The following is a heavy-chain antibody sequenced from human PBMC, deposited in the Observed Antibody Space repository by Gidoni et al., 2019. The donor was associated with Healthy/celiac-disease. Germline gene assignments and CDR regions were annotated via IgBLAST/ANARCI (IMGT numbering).Heavy chain of an antibody. CDR1: GGSISSGSYY. V-gene: IGHV4-61*02. CDR2: IYTSGST. CDR3: ARVRISYYSYPMDV. Sequence: QVQLQESGPGLVKPSQTLSLTCTVSGGSISSGSYYWSWIRQPAGKGLEWIGRIYTSGSTNYNPSLKSRVTISVDTSKNQFSLKLSSVTAADTAVYYCARVRISYYSYPMDVWGKGTTVTVSS. J-gene: IGHJ6*04.